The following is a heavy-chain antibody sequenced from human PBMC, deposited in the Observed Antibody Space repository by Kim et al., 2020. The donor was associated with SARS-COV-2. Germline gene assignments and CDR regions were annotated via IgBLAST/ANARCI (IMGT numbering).Heavy chain of an antibody. CDR2: IIPIFGTA. D-gene: IGHD3-22*01. Sequence: SVKVSCKASGGTFSSYAISWVRQAPGQGLEWMGGIIPIFGTANYAQKFQGRVTITADESTSTAYMELSSLRSEDTAVYYCARPLSVYDSSAFDIWGQGTMVTVSS. J-gene: IGHJ3*02. V-gene: IGHV1-69*13. CDR3: ARPLSVYDSSAFDI. CDR1: GGTFSSYA.